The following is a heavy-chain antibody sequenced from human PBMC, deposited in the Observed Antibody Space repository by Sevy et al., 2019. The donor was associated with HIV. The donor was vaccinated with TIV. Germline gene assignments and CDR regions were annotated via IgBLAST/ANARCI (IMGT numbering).Heavy chain of an antibody. CDR2: RSGRGGST. V-gene: IGHV3-23*01. D-gene: IGHD3-10*01. CDR3: AKDDTLLWLGKLLSGWFDP. CDR1: RFTFSNYA. Sequence: GGSLRLSCAASRFTFSNYAMNWVRQAPGKRQEWVSGRSGRGGSTYYGDAVKGRFTISRDNSKNTLYLQMNSLRAEDTAVYYCAKDDTLLWLGKLLSGWFDPWGQGTPVTVSS. J-gene: IGHJ5*02.